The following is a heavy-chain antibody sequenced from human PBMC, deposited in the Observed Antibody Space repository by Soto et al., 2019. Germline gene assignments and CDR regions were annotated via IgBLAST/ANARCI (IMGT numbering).Heavy chain of an antibody. CDR3: AKDYGDYKSYYGMDV. CDR2: IYYSGST. J-gene: IGHJ6*02. D-gene: IGHD4-17*01. V-gene: IGHV4-39*01. CDR1: GASVTSSTYY. Sequence: QLQLPESGPGLVKPSETLSLTCTVSGASVTSSTYYWGWIRQPPGKGLEWIGSIYYSGSTYYIPSIRSRVTISVDTSKNQVSLKLTSVTAADTAVYYCAKDYGDYKSYYGMDVWGQGNTVTVSS.